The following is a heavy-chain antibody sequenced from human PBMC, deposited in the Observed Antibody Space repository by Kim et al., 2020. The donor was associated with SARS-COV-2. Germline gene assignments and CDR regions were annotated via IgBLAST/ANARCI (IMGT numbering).Heavy chain of an antibody. CDR3: ARHALKGTYSEYFQD. V-gene: IGHV5-51*01. CDR2: IYPGDSQT. D-gene: IGHD1-1*01. Sequence: GESLKISCEGSGYYFTNHWIGWVRQMPGKGLEWMGIIYPGDSQTRYSPSFEGQVTMSVDKSISTAYLQWSSLKASDTAIYYCARHALKGTYSEYFQDWGQGTQVSVSS. J-gene: IGHJ1*01. CDR1: GYYFTNHW.